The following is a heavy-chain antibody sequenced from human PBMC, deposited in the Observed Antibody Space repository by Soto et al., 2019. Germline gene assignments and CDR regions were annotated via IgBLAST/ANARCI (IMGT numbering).Heavy chain of an antibody. Sequence: GGSLRLSCAASGFTFSTYGMHWVRQAPGKGLEWVAAMSYDGTKQYYVDSVKGRFTISRDNSRNTLFLQLNSLRAEDTAVYYCAKGTYYYGSAPYYFDYWGQGTLVTVSS. V-gene: IGHV3-30*18. CDR1: GFTFSTYG. J-gene: IGHJ4*02. D-gene: IGHD3-10*01. CDR3: AKGTYYYGSAPYYFDY. CDR2: MSYDGTKQ.